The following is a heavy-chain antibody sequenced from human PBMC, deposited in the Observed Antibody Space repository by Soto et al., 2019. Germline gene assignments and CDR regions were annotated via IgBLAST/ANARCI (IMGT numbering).Heavy chain of an antibody. Sequence: VASVKVSCKASGYTFTSYGISWVRQAPGQGLEWKGWISAYNGNKKNSQKFQGRITITRDTSASTVYMELSSLRSEDTAVYYCARDLGGWPDYWGQGTLVTVSS. CDR2: ISAYNGNK. D-gene: IGHD2-15*01. V-gene: IGHV1-18*01. CDR1: GYTFTSYG. J-gene: IGHJ4*02. CDR3: ARDLGGWPDY.